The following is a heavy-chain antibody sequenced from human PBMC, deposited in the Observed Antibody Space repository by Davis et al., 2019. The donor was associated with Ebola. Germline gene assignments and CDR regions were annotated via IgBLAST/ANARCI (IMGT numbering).Heavy chain of an antibody. D-gene: IGHD1-26*01. CDR1: GFPVSDNY. Sequence: GESLKISCAASGFPVSDNYMNWVRQAPGKGLEWVSLIYSGDNTYYADPVKGRFTISRDSSKNTLYLQMHSLRAEDTAVYYCARDWEYTTTFEWGLARRGYYGMDVWGKGTTVTVSS. CDR3: ARDWEYTTTFEWGLARRGYYGMDV. CDR2: IYSGDNT. V-gene: IGHV3-53*01. J-gene: IGHJ6*04.